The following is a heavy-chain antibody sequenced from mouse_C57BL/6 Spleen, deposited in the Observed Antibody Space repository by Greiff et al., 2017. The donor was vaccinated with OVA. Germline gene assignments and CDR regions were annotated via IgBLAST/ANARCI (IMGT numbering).Heavy chain of an antibody. CDR3: ARPGDGYYGWYFDV. V-gene: IGHV5-17*01. CDR1: GFTFSDYG. CDR2: ISSGSSTI. D-gene: IGHD2-3*01. Sequence: EVQRVESGGGLVKPGGSLKLSCAASGFTFSDYGMHWVRQAPEKGLEWVAYISSGSSTIYYADTVKGRFTISRDNAKNTLFLQMTLLRSEDTAMYYCARPGDGYYGWYFDVWGTGTTVTVSA. J-gene: IGHJ1*03.